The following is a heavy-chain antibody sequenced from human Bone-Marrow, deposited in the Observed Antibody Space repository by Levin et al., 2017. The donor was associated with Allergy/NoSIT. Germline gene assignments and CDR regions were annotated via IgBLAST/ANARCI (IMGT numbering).Heavy chain of an antibody. J-gene: IGHJ4*02. CDR2: ISYDGSNK. Sequence: AGGSLRLSCAASGFAFSRYGMYWVRQAPGKGLEWVAVISYDGSNKYYGDSVKGRDTISRDNSKNTVYLQMNSLRPEDTAVYYCARGHCSTTSCSEIDYWGQGTLVTVSS. V-gene: IGHV3-30*03. D-gene: IGHD2-2*01. CDR1: GFAFSRYG. CDR3: ARGHCSTTSCSEIDY.